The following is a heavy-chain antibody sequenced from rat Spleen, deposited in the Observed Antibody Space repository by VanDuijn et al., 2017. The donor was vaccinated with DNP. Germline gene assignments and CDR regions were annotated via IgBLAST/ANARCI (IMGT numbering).Heavy chain of an antibody. CDR3: ARHSGYFDY. CDR2: INKDSSII. CDR1: GFNFNDYW. Sequence: EVKLVESGGGLVQPGRSLKLSCAASGFNFNDYWMGWVRQAPGKGLEWIGEINKDSSIINYTPSLKDKFTISRDNAQNTLYLQMNKLGSEDTAIYYCARHSGYFDYWGQGVMVTVSS. D-gene: IGHD4-3*01. J-gene: IGHJ2*01. V-gene: IGHV4-2*01.